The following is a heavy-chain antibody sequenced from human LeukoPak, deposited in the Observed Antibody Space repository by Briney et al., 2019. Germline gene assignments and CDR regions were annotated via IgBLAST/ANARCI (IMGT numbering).Heavy chain of an antibody. CDR3: AKERAVAGTIDY. CDR1: GFTFSSYG. J-gene: IGHJ4*02. D-gene: IGHD6-19*01. Sequence: QPGGSLRLSCAASGFTFSSYGMHWVRQAPGKGLEWVAVISYDGSNKYYADSVKGRFTISRDNSKNTLYLQMNSLRAEDTAVYYCAKERAVAGTIDYWGQGTLVTVSS. V-gene: IGHV3-30*18. CDR2: ISYDGSNK.